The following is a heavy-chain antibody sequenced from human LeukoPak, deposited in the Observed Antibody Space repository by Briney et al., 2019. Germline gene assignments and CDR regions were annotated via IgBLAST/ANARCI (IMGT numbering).Heavy chain of an antibody. D-gene: IGHD3-10*01. CDR2: MNPDSGNT. Sequence: GASVKVSCKASGYTFTSYDINWVRQATGQGLEWMGWMNPDSGNTAYEQKFQGRVAMSRDTSISTAYMELSSLTSEDTAVYYCARVFKSYGPGTKWLDPWGQGTLVTVSS. V-gene: IGHV1-8*01. CDR3: ARVFKSYGPGTKWLDP. CDR1: GYTFTSYD. J-gene: IGHJ5*02.